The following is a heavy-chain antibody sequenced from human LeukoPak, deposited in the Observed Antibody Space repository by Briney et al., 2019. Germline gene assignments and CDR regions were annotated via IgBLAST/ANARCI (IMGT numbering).Heavy chain of an antibody. J-gene: IGHJ4*02. Sequence: PSETLSLTCAVSGGSISSGGYSWSWIRQPPGKGLEWIGYIYHSGSTYYNPSLKSRVTISVDRSKNQFSLKLSSVTAADTAVYYCARSGSYTTPRPYYFDYWGQGTLVTVSS. V-gene: IGHV4-30-2*01. CDR2: IYHSGST. CDR3: ARSGSYTTPRPYYFDY. CDR1: GGSISSGGYS. D-gene: IGHD1-26*01.